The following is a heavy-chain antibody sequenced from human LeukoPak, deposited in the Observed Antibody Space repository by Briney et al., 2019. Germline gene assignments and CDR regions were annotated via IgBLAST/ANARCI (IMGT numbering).Heavy chain of an antibody. D-gene: IGHD2-15*01. CDR3: ARDEVAATQAPDY. J-gene: IGHJ4*02. V-gene: IGHV1-3*01. CDR2: INAGNGNT. Sequence: GASVKVSCKASGYTFTSYAMHWVRQAPGQRLEWMGWINAGNGNTKYSQKFQGRVTITRDTSASTAYMELSSLRSEDTAVYYCARDEVAATQAPDYWGQGTLVTVSS. CDR1: GYTFTSYA.